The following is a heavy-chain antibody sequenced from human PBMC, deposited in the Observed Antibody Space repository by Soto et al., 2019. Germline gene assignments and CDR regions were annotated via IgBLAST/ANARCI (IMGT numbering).Heavy chain of an antibody. CDR3: ARHEQFHYYYYGMDV. CDR2: INPGDSDI. Sequence: GESLKISCNASGYSFTTYWIAWVRQMPGEGLEWMGIINPGDSDIRYSPSFQGQVTISADNSISTAYLQWSSLKASDTAMYYCARHEQFHYYYYGMDVWGQGTAVTVSS. J-gene: IGHJ6*02. D-gene: IGHD4-4*01. CDR1: GYSFTTYW. V-gene: IGHV5-51*01.